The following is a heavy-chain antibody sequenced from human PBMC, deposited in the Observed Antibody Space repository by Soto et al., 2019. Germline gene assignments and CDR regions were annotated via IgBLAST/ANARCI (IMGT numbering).Heavy chain of an antibody. Sequence: GGSLRLSCAASGFTLSTYWMTWVRQAPGKGLEWVANIKQDGSEKYYVDSVKGRFTVSRDNAKNSLYLQMNSLRTEDTVVYYCGPADRGTEAGGTVQGGQGPLFTVSS. CDR1: GFTLSTYW. CDR2: IKQDGSEK. D-gene: IGHD6-13*01. CDR3: GPADRGTEAGGTVQ. V-gene: IGHV3-7*01. J-gene: IGHJ4*02.